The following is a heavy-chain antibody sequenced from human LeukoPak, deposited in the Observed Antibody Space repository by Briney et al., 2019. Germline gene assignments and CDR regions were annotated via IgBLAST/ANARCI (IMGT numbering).Heavy chain of an antibody. J-gene: IGHJ4*02. CDR2: IKSKTDGGTT. Sequence: GGSLRLSCAASGFTFSNAWMSWVRQAPGKGLEWVGRIKSKTDGGTTDYAAPVKGRFTISRDNSKNTLYLQMNSLRAEDTAVYYCASDGFCRQRGAGGGDCYPFDYWGQGTLVTVSS. CDR3: ASDGFCRQRGAGGGDCYPFDY. CDR1: GFTFSNAW. V-gene: IGHV3-15*01. D-gene: IGHD2-21*02.